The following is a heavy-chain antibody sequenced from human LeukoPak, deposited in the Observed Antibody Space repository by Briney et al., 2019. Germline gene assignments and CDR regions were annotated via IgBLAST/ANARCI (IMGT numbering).Heavy chain of an antibody. V-gene: IGHV1-18*01. CDR2: ISAYNGNT. CDR3: ARDVMIVVVITDYYYYGMDV. D-gene: IGHD3-22*01. CDR1: GYTFTSYG. J-gene: IGHJ6*02. Sequence: VASVKVSCKASGYTFTSYGISWVRQAPGQGLEWMGWISAYNGNTNYAQKLQGRVTMTTDTSTSTAYMELRSLRSDDTAVYYCARDVMIVVVITDYYYYGMDVWGQGTTVTVSS.